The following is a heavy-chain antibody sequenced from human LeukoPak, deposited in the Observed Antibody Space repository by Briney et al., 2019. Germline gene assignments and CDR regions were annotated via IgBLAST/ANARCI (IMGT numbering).Heavy chain of an antibody. CDR1: GDSISSGSYY. CDR2: IYTSGST. CDR3: ARGPYYYGSGSEYYFDY. V-gene: IGHV4-61*02. D-gene: IGHD3-10*01. Sequence: PSETLSLTCTVSGDSISSGSYYWSWIRQPAGKGLEWIGRIYTSGSTNYNPSLKSRVTISLDTSKNQFSLKLSSVTAADTAVFYCARGPYYYGSGSEYYFDYWGQGTLVTVSS. J-gene: IGHJ4*02.